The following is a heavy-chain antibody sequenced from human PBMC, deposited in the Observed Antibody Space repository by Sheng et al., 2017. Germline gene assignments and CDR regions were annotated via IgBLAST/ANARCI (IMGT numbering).Heavy chain of an antibody. CDR3: ARDGSMVRGVVYNWFDP. CDR1: GFTFSSYA. V-gene: IGHV3-30*04. CDR2: ISYDGSNK. Sequence: QVQLVESGGGVVQPGRSLRLSCAASGFTFSSYAMHWVRQAPGKGLEWVAVISYDGSNKYYADSVKGRFTISRDNSKNTLYLQMNSLRAEDTAVYYCARDGSMVRGVVYNWFDPWGQGTLVTVSS. J-gene: IGHJ5*02. D-gene: IGHD3-10*01.